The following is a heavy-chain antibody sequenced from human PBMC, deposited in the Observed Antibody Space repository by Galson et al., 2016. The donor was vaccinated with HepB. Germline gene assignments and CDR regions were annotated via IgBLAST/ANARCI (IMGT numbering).Heavy chain of an antibody. Sequence: SLRLSCAASGFSFSYFGMHWVRQAPGKGLEWVAVMSFDGKREQYSDSVKGRFTVSRDNSANTIYLQMDSLRLEDTATYFCAKDRKEGRRGRQAAPKGPGGAVYGMDVWGKGTPVIVSS. CDR2: MSFDGKRE. D-gene: IGHD3-10*01. CDR3: AKDRKEGRRGRQAAPKGPGGAVYGMDV. CDR1: GFSFSYFG. J-gene: IGHJ6*04. V-gene: IGHV3-30*18.